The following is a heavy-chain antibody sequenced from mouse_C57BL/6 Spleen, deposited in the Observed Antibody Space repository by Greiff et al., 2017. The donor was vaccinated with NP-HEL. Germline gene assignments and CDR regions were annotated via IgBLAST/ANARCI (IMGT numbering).Heavy chain of an antibody. V-gene: IGHV5-16*01. D-gene: IGHD2-3*01. Sequence: EVKLMESEGGLVQPGSSMKLSCTASGFTFSDYYMAWVRQVPEKGLEWVANINYDGSSTYYLDSLKSRFIISRDNAKNILYLQMSSLKSEDTATYYCARSYDGYPPFDYWGQGTTLTVSS. CDR1: GFTFSDYY. J-gene: IGHJ2*01. CDR2: INYDGSST. CDR3: ARSYDGYPPFDY.